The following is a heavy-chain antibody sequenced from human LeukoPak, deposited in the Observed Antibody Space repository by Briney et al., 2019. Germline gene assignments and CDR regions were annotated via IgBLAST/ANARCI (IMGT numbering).Heavy chain of an antibody. V-gene: IGHV1-3*01. J-gene: IGHJ6*02. D-gene: IGHD3-3*01. CDR2: INDGNGNT. CDR3: ARDRRFLDYYYGMDV. CDR1: GYTFTSYA. Sequence: ASVKVSCKASGYTFTSYAMHWVRQAPGQRLEWMGWINDGNGNTKYSQKFQGRVTITRDTSASTAYMELSSLRSEDTAVYYCARDRRFLDYYYGMDVWGQGTTVTVS.